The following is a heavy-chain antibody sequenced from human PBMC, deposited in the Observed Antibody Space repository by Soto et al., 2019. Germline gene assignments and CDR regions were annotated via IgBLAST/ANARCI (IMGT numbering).Heavy chain of an antibody. D-gene: IGHD6-19*01. CDR1: GGSIDSTDYS. CDR2: VSHRGTA. J-gene: IGHJ4*02. Sequence: SETLSLTCAVSGGSIDSTDYSLTWIRQPPGKCLEWIGYVSHRGTAYSIPSLNGRLTLSMDSSQTQFSLKLTSVTAADSAVYYCDRIHWSQSSLDYWSLVILVTVSS. CDR3: DRIHWSQSSLDY. V-gene: IGHV4-30-2*01.